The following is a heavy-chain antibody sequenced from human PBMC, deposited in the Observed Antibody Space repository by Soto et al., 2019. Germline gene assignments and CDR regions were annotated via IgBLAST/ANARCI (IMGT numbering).Heavy chain of an antibody. CDR1: GGSFSGYY. V-gene: IGHV4-34*01. D-gene: IGHD2-2*01. J-gene: IGHJ6*02. Sequence: ASETLSLTCAVYGGSFSGYYWSWIRQPPGKGLEWIGEINHSGSTNYNPSLKSRVTISVDTSKNQFSPKLSSVTAADTAVYYCAGDCSSTSCWDTYYYYGMDVWGQGTTVTVSS. CDR3: AGDCSSTSCWDTYYYYGMDV. CDR2: INHSGST.